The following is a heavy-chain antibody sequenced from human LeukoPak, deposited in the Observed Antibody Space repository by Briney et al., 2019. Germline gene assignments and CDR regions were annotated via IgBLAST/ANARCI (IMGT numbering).Heavy chain of an antibody. CDR2: IYYSGST. Sequence: SGTLSLTCTVSGGSISSSSYYWGWIRQPPGKGLEWIGSIYYSGSTYYNPSLKSRVTISVDTSKNQFSLKLSSVTAADTAVYYCASVSSGWFKFDYWGQGTLVTVSS. D-gene: IGHD6-19*01. V-gene: IGHV4-39*01. CDR1: GGSISSSSYY. CDR3: ASVSSGWFKFDY. J-gene: IGHJ4*02.